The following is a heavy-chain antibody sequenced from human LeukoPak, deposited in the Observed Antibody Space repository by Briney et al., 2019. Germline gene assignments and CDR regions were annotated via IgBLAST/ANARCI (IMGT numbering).Heavy chain of an antibody. D-gene: IGHD3-16*02. CDR2: MNPNSGNT. CDR1: GYTFTSYD. V-gene: IGHV1-8*01. CDR3: ARGSFMITFGGVIGSIDAFDI. Sequence: GASVKVSCKASGYTFTSYDINWVRQATGQGLEWMGWMNPNSGNTGYAQKFQGRVTMTRNTSISTAYMELSSLRSEDTAVYYCARGSFMITFGGVIGSIDAFDIWGQGTMVTVSS. J-gene: IGHJ3*02.